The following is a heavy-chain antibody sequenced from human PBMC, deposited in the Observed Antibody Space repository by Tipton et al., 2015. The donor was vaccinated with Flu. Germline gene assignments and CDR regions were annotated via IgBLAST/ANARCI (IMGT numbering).Heavy chain of an antibody. V-gene: IGHV4-38-2*01. J-gene: IGHJ4*02. D-gene: IGHD4-11*01. Sequence: GLVKPSETLSLTCVVSGYSISSGYYWGWIRQPPGKGLEWIGSLYYSGSTYYNTSLKSRVTISVETSKNQFSLKLSSVSVAGTAVYYCARGGTIHAVTTSNWGQGTLVTVSS. CDR1: GYSISSGYY. CDR2: LYYSGST. CDR3: ARGGTIHAVTTSN.